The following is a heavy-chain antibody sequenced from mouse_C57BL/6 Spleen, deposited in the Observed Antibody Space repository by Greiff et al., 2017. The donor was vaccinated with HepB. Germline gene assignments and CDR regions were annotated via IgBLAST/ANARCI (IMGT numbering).Heavy chain of an antibody. CDR2: IYPRSGNT. V-gene: IGHV1-81*01. CDR3: ARCGGLRHPFAY. D-gene: IGHD2-4*01. CDR1: GYTFTSYG. Sequence: QVQLKQSGAELARPGASVKLSCKASGYTFTSYGISWVKQRTGQGLEWIGEIYPRSGNTYYNEKFKGKATLTADKSSSTAYMELRSLTSEDSAVYFCARCGGLRHPFAYWGQGTLVTVSA. J-gene: IGHJ3*01.